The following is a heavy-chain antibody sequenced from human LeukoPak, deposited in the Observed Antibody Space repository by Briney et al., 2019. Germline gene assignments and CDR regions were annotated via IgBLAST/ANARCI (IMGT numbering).Heavy chain of an antibody. CDR2: IYYSGST. V-gene: IGHV4-39*01. D-gene: IGHD1-26*01. J-gene: IGHJ4*02. Sequence: SETLSLTCTVSGGSISSSSYYWGWLRQPPGKGLEWIGSIYYSGSTYYNPSLKSRVTISVYTSKNQFSLKLSSVTAADTAVYYCARHPLSGSYYRSVDYRGQGSLVTVSS. CDR3: ARHPLSGSYYRSVDY. CDR1: GGSISSSSYY.